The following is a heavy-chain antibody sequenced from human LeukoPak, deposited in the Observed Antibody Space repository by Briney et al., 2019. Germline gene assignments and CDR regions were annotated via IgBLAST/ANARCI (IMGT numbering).Heavy chain of an antibody. CDR2: ISSSSSYI. J-gene: IGHJ4*02. CDR3: ARDWEGPLGYFDY. Sequence: GGSLRLSCAASGFTFSSYTMNWVRQAPGKGLEWVSSISSSSSYIYYADSVKGRFTISRDNAKNSLNLQMNSLRAEDTAVYYCARDWEGPLGYFDYWRQGTLVTVSS. D-gene: IGHD1-26*01. CDR1: GFTFSSYT. V-gene: IGHV3-21*01.